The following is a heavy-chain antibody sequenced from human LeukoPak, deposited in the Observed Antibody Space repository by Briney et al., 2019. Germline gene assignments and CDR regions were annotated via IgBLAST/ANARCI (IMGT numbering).Heavy chain of an antibody. CDR2: MNPNSGNT. CDR3: ARVPLIAAAGKLDY. Sequence: ASVTVSCKASGYTFTSYDINWVRQATGQGLEWMGWMNPNSGNTGYAQKFQGRVTMTRNTSISTAYMELSRLRSDDTAVYYCARVPLIAAAGKLDYWGQGTLVTVSS. V-gene: IGHV1-8*01. D-gene: IGHD6-13*01. CDR1: GYTFTSYD. J-gene: IGHJ4*02.